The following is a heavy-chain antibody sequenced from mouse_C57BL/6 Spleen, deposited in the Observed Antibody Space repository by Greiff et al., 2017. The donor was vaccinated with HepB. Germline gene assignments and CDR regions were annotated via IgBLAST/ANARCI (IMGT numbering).Heavy chain of an antibody. V-gene: IGHV1-81*01. J-gene: IGHJ2*01. CDR3: ASGYYGSSYGY. D-gene: IGHD1-1*01. Sequence: QVHVKQSGAELARPGASVKLSCKASGYTFTSYGISWLKQRTGQGLEWIGEIYPRSGNTYYNEKFKGKATLTADKSSSTAYMELRSLTSEDSAVYFCASGYYGSSYGYWGQGTTLTVSS. CDR1: GYTFTSYG. CDR2: IYPRSGNT.